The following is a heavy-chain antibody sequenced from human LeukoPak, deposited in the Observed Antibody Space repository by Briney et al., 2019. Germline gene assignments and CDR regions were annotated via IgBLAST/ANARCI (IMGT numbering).Heavy chain of an antibody. D-gene: IGHD5-18*01. V-gene: IGHV4-34*01. CDR1: GGSFSGYY. CDR2: INHSGST. CDR3: ARVDTAMVSQHFDY. J-gene: IGHJ4*02. Sequence: SSETLSLTCAVYGGSFSGYYWSWIRQPPGKGLEWIGEINHSGSTNYNPSLKSRVTISVDTSKNQFSLKLSSVTAADTAVYYCARVDTAMVSQHFDYWGQGTLVTVSS.